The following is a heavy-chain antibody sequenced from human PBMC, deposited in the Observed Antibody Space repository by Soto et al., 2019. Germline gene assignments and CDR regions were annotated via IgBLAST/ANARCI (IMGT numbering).Heavy chain of an antibody. CDR1: GGSISSYY. J-gene: IGHJ4*02. D-gene: IGHD3-3*01. CDR2: IYYSGST. Sequence: QVQLQESGPGLVKPSETLSLTCTVSGGSISSYYWSWIRQPPGKGLEWIGYIYYSGSTNYNPSLKRRVTISVDTSKNQFALKLSSVTAADTAVYYCARGPTLTYYDFWSGYSHFDYWGQGTLVTVSS. CDR3: ARGPTLTYYDFWSGYSHFDY. V-gene: IGHV4-59*01.